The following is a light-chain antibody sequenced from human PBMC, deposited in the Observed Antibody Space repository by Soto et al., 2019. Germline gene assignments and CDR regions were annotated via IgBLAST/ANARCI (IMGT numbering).Light chain of an antibody. V-gene: IGLV2-8*01. J-gene: IGLJ2*01. CDR1: RSDVGGYNY. CDR3: SSYAGSNNWV. Sequence: QSVLTQPPSASGSPGQSVTISCTGSRSDVGGYNYVSWYQQHPGKAPKLMIYEVSKRPSGVPDRFSGSKSGNTASLTVSGLQAEDEADYYCSSYAGSNNWVFGGGTKVTVL. CDR2: EVS.